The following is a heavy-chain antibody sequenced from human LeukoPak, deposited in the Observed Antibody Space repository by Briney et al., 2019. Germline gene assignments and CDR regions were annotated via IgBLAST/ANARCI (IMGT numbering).Heavy chain of an antibody. Sequence: SSETLSLTCTVSGGSISTYYWNWIRQPAGKGLEWIGRIYTGGYTNYNPSLKSRVTISVDTSKNQFSLKLSSVTAADTAVYYCARGLDSSGYSTDLDYWGQGTLVTVSS. CDR1: GGSISTYY. V-gene: IGHV4-4*07. D-gene: IGHD3-22*01. CDR3: ARGLDSSGYSTDLDY. J-gene: IGHJ4*02. CDR2: IYTGGYT.